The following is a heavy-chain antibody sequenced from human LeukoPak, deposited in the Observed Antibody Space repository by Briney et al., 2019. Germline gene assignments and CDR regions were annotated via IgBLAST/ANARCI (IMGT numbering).Heavy chain of an antibody. CDR2: ISGSGGST. V-gene: IGHV3-23*01. CDR1: GFTFSSYA. Sequence: GGSLRLSCAASGFTFSSYAMSWVRQAPGKGREWVSAISGSGGSTYYADSVKGRFTISRDNSKNTLYLQMNSLRAEDTAVYYCAKGVAAAIKFDYYYGMDVWGQGTTVTVSS. CDR3: AKGVAAAIKFDYYYGMDV. D-gene: IGHD2-2*01. J-gene: IGHJ6*02.